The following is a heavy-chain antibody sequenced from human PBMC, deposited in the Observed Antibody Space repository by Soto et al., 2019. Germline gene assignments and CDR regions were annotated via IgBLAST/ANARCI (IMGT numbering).Heavy chain of an antibody. CDR2: INAGNGNT. CDR1: GYTFTSYA. CDR3: ARGTIVGLAEIGYYFDY. J-gene: IGHJ4*02. D-gene: IGHD3-22*01. Sequence: ASVKVSCKASGYTFTSYAMHWVRQAPGQRLEWMGWINAGNGNTKYSQKFQGRVTITRDTSARTAYMDLSRLRSEDTAVYYCARGTIVGLAEIGYYFDYWGQGTPVTVSS. V-gene: IGHV1-3*01.